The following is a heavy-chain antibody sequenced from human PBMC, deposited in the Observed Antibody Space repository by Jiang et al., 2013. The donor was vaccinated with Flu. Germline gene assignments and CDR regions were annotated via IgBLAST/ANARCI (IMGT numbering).Heavy chain of an antibody. CDR2: SIIVGDT. CDR3: ARLEDGVAAAGLGFDY. D-gene: IGHD6-13*01. V-gene: IGHV4-39*01. J-gene: IGHJ4*02. Sequence: WIGVSIIVGDTYYNPSLKSRVTISVDTSKNQFSLKLSSVTAADTAVYYCARLEDGVAAAGLGFDYWGQGTLVTVSS.